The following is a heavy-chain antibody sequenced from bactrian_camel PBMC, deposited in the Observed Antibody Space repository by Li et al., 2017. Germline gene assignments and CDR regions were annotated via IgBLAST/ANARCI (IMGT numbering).Heavy chain of an antibody. J-gene: IGHJ4*01. CDR3: AASDMGGYCRGGHMTAYNY. CDR2: TENDDGTT. Sequence: DVQLVESGGGSVQAGGSLTLSCAASRYISTYCVGWFRQAPGKEREAVAITENDDGTTHYADSVKGRFTISQDSTLNTLYLQMSNLKPGDTAVYYCAASDMGGYCRGGHMTAYNYWGQGTQVTVS. V-gene: IGHV3S13*01. CDR1: RYISTYC. D-gene: IGHD3*01.